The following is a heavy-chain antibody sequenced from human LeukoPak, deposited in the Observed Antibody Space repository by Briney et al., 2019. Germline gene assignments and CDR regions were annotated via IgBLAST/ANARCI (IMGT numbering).Heavy chain of an antibody. Sequence: PGGSLRLSCAASGFTLSSYSMNWVRQAPGKGVEWVSYISSSSTHIYYADSVKGRFTISRDNARNSLYLQMNSLRAEDTAIYYCARSEHSSSSFDYWGQGTLVTVSS. J-gene: IGHJ4*02. CDR1: GFTLSSYS. CDR3: ARSEHSSSSFDY. V-gene: IGHV3-21*01. CDR2: ISSSSTHI. D-gene: IGHD6-6*01.